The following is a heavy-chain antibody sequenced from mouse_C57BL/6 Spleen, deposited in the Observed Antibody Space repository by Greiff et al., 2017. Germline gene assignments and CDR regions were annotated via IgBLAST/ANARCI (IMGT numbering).Heavy chain of an antibody. D-gene: IGHD1-1*01. CDR2: IDPSDSYT. J-gene: IGHJ2*01. CDR1: GYTFTSYW. V-gene: IGHV1-50*01. Sequence: QVQLQQPGAELVKPGASVKLSCKASGYTFTSYWMQWVKQRPGQGLEWIGEIDPSDSYTNSNQKFKGKATLTVDTSSSTAYMQLSSLTSEDSAVYYWARETTRDYWGQGTTLTVSS. CDR3: ARETTRDY.